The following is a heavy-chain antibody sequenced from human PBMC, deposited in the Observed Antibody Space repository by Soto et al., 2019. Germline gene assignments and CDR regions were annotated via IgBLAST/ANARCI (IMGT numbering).Heavy chain of an antibody. CDR1: GGSFSGYY. CDR3: ARVLGEMTTVTTAGYFDY. CDR2: INHSGST. D-gene: IGHD4-17*01. Sequence: SETLSLTCAVYGGSFSGYYWSWIRQPPGKGLEWIGEINHSGSTNYNPSLKSRVTISVDTSKNQFSLKLSSVTAADTAVYYCARVLGEMTTVTTAGYFDYWGQGTLVTVSS. V-gene: IGHV4-34*01. J-gene: IGHJ4*02.